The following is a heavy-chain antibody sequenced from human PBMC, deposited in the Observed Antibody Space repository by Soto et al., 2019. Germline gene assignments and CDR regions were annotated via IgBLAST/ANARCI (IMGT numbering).Heavy chain of an antibody. CDR1: GFIFSDYY. Sequence: QVQLVESGGGLVRPGGSLRLYCAASGFIFSDYYITWIRQAPGKGLEFISYIGSSPNYAIYADSVKGRFTISRDHAKNSLYLQMNSLRAEDTAVYYCARVRGSSSMDYWGQGTLVTVSS. V-gene: IGHV3-11*06. J-gene: IGHJ4*02. CDR3: ARVRGSSSMDY. CDR2: IGSSPNYA. D-gene: IGHD6-6*01.